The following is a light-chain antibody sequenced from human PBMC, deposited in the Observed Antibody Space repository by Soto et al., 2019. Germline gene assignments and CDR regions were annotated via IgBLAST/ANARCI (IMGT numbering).Light chain of an antibody. CDR2: AAS. V-gene: IGKV1-39*01. CDR3: PQSNSSQPN. J-gene: IGKJ4*01. CDR1: QSITNY. Sequence: DIQMTQSPSALSASVGDRVTITCRASQSITNYLNWYQHKPGQAPNLLIYAASTLQAGVPSRFRGSGSGTDFTLTISSLQPEDFATYFCPQSNSSQPNFGGGPKVDIK.